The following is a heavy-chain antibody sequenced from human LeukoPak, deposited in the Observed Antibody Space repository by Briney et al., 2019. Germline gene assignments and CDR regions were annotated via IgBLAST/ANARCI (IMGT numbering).Heavy chain of an antibody. J-gene: IGHJ6*02. CDR1: GFTVSGNY. CDR2: IYSGGST. V-gene: IGHV3-53*01. CDR3: ARVKRYAYGMDV. D-gene: IGHD3-16*01. Sequence: GGPLRLSCAASGFTVSGNYMSWVRQAPGKGLEWVSVIYSGGSTYYADSVKGRFTISRDNSKNTLYLQMNSLRAEDTAVYYCARVKRYAYGMDVWGQGTTVTVSS.